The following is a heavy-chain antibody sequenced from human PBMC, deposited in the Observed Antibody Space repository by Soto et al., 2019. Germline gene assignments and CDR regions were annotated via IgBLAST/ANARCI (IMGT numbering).Heavy chain of an antibody. V-gene: IGHV3-23*01. D-gene: IGHD1-26*01. CDR2: VSDSGGST. CDR1: GFTFSSYA. Sequence: EVQLLGSGGGLVQPGGSLRLSCAASGFTFSSYAMSWVRQAPGQGLEWVSTVSDSGGSTYYADSVQGRFTISRDNSKNTLFLHMNSLGAEDTAIYYCAGTIVGGVVHAFDFWGQGTLVTVSS. CDR3: AGTIVGGVVHAFDF. J-gene: IGHJ4*02.